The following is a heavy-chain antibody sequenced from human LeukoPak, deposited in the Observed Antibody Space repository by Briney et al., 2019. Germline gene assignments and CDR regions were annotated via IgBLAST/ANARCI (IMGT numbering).Heavy chain of an antibody. CDR3: ARVPRWYPFDY. Sequence: ASVKVSCKASGGTFSSYAISWVRQAPGQGLEWMGWISAYNGNTNYAQKLQGRVTMTTDTSTSTAYMELRSLRSDDTAVYYCARVPRWYPFDYWGQGTLVTVSS. J-gene: IGHJ4*02. V-gene: IGHV1-18*01. D-gene: IGHD6-13*01. CDR1: GGTFSSYA. CDR2: ISAYNGNT.